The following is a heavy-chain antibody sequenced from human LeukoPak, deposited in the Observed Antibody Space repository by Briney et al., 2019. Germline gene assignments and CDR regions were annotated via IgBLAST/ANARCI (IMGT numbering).Heavy chain of an antibody. V-gene: IGHV1-2*02. CDR2: INPNSGGT. D-gene: IGHD3-10*01. CDR1: GYTFTGYY. Sequence: ASVKVSCKASGYTFTGYYMHWVRQAPGQGLEWMGWINPNSGGTNYAQKSQGRVTMTRDTSISTAYMELSRLRSDDTAVYYCARDTTLVLLWFGELSEPFDYWGQGTLVTVSS. J-gene: IGHJ4*02. CDR3: ARDTTLVLLWFGELSEPFDY.